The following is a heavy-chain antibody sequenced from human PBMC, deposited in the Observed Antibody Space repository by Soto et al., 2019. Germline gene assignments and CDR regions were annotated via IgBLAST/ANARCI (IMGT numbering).Heavy chain of an antibody. CDR1: GGTFSSYA. V-gene: IGHV1-69*13. J-gene: IGHJ4*02. CDR3: ARHDYGDYPFWY. D-gene: IGHD4-17*01. Sequence: GASVMVSCKASGGTFSSYAISWVRQAPGQGLEWMGGIIPIFGTANYAQKFQGRVTITADESTSTAYMELSSLRSEDTAVYYCARHDYGDYPFWYWGQGTLVTVSS. CDR2: IIPIFGTA.